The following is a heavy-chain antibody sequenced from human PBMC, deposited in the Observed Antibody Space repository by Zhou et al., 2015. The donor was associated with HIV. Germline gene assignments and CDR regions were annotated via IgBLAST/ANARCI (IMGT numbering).Heavy chain of an antibody. J-gene: IGHJ2*01. D-gene: IGHD6-6*01. CDR2: IIPILGTV. CDR3: ARDRGGATRPDWRYFDL. Sequence: QVQLVQSGAEVKKPGSSVKVSCEASGDTFSIHGITWVRQAPGQGLEWMGGIIPILGTVKYAQRFQGRVTITADRSTNIAYMDLRSLRSEDTAVYYCARDRGGATRPDWRYFDLWGRGTLVTVSS. CDR1: GDTFSIHG. V-gene: IGHV1-69*06.